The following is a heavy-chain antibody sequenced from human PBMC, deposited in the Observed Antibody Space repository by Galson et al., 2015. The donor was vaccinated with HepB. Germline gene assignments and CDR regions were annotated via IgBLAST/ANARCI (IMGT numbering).Heavy chain of an antibody. CDR2: IWFDGSNK. CDR1: GFTFSYYG. Sequence: SLRLSCAASGFTFSYYGMDWVRQVPGKGLEWVASIWFDGSNKYYADSVKGRFTISRDNSKKTLYLQMNSLRAEDTATYYCARDLSYGPDRSTWFGYFGLWGRGTLVTVSS. CDR3: ARDLSYGPDRSTWFGYFGL. V-gene: IGHV3-33*01. D-gene: IGHD2-2*01. J-gene: IGHJ2*01.